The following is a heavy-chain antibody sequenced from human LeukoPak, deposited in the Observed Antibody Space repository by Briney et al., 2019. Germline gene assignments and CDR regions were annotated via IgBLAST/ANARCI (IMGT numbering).Heavy chain of an antibody. CDR3: AKGRGRWLQFAAFDI. J-gene: IGHJ3*02. CDR1: GFTFDDYT. Sequence: PGGSLRLSCAASGFTFDDYTMHWVRQAPGKGLEWVSLISWDGGSTYYADSVKGRFTISRDNSKNSLYLQMNSLRTEDTALYYCAKGRGRWLQFAAFDIWGQGTMVTVSS. CDR2: ISWDGGST. V-gene: IGHV3-43*01. D-gene: IGHD5-24*01.